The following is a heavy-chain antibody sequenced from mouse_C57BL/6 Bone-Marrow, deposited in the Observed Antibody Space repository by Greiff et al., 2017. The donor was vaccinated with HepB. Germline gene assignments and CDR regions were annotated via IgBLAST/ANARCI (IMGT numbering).Heavy chain of an antibody. J-gene: IGHJ1*03. Sequence: QVQLKQPGAELVKPGASVKVSCKASGYTFTSYWMHWVKQRPGQGLEWIGRIHPSDSDTNYNQKFKGKATLTVDKSSSTAYMQLSSLTSEDSAVYYCAISYGYDVDWYFDVWGTGTTVTVSS. CDR1: GYTFTSYW. CDR2: IHPSDSDT. CDR3: AISYGYDVDWYFDV. D-gene: IGHD2-2*01. V-gene: IGHV1-74*01.